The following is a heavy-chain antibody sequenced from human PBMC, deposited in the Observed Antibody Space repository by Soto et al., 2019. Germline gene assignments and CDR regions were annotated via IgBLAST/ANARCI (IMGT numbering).Heavy chain of an antibody. CDR1: GYSFSSYW. Sequence: GESLKISFKGSGYSFSSYWIGWVRHMPGKGLEWMGIIYPGDSDTRYSPSFQGQVTISVDKSSSTAYLQWSSLKASDTAMYYCARQDGWYRTYYFGMDVWGQGTTVTVSS. D-gene: IGHD6-19*01. CDR3: ARQDGWYRTYYFGMDV. V-gene: IGHV5-51*01. J-gene: IGHJ6*02. CDR2: IYPGDSDT.